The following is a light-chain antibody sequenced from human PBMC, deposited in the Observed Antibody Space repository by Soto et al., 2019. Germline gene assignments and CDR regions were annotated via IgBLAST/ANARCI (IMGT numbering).Light chain of an antibody. V-gene: IGLV2-14*01. CDR3: SSHSISTTLDYV. CDR2: EVS. CDR1: SSDVGGHNY. J-gene: IGLJ1*01. Sequence: QSALTQPASVSGSPGQSITISCTGTSSDVGGHNYVSWYQQHPDKAPKLIISEVSNRPSGISNRFSGSKSGNTASLTISGLQAEDEADYYCSSHSISTTLDYVFGPATKVTVL.